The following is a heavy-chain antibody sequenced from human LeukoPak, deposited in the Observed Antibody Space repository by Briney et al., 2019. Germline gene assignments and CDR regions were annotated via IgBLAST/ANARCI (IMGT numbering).Heavy chain of an antibody. CDR3: LLGWDY. Sequence: GGSLRLSCAASGFTFSTYAMHWVRQGPQKGLEIVSAIASDGDTYYAKTVRGRFTISRDNSKDTLFLQMGSLRTEDMGVYYCLLGWDYWGQGALVSVSS. D-gene: IGHD2-21*01. CDR1: GFTFSTYA. J-gene: IGHJ4*02. V-gene: IGHV3-64*01. CDR2: IASDGDT.